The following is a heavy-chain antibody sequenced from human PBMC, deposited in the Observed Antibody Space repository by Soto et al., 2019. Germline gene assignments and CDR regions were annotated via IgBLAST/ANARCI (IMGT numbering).Heavy chain of an antibody. V-gene: IGHV3-30-3*01. CDR2: ISYDGSNK. Sequence: QVQLVESGGAVVRLGGSRRLSLAAPGFTFSSYAMHWVRQAPAKGLGWVAVISYDGSNKYYADSVKGRFTISRDNSKNTLYLQMNSLRAEDTAVYYCARDMSGYDTYYYGMDVWGQGTTVTVSS. J-gene: IGHJ6*02. CDR3: ARDMSGYDTYYYGMDV. CDR1: GFTFSSYA. D-gene: IGHD5-12*01.